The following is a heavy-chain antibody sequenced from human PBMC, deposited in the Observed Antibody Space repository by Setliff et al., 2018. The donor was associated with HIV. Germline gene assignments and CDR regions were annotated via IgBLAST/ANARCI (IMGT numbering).Heavy chain of an antibody. Sequence: ASVKVSCKASGYSFISHDINWVRQAPGQGLEWMGRISIYNGNVNTALKFQGRVAMTTDTSTNTAYLELRSLRSDDTAVYYCARDDDVIMVVVGGDYWGQGTLVTVSS. J-gene: IGHJ4*02. D-gene: IGHD3-22*01. CDR1: GYSFISHD. CDR3: ARDDDVIMVVVGGDY. V-gene: IGHV1-18*01. CDR2: ISIYNGNV.